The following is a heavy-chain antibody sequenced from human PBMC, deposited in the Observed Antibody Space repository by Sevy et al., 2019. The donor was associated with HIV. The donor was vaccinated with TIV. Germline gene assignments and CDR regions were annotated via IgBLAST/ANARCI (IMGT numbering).Heavy chain of an antibody. V-gene: IGHV4-34*01. CDR2: INHSGST. CDR3: ARVRSGWSRGGFDY. CDR1: GGSFSGYY. D-gene: IGHD6-19*01. J-gene: IGHJ4*02. Sequence: SETLSLTCAVYGGSFSGYYWSWIRQPPGKGLEWIGEINHSGSTNYNPSLKSRVTISVDTSKNQFSLKLSSVTAAATAVYYCARVRSGWSRGGFDYWGQGTLVTVSS.